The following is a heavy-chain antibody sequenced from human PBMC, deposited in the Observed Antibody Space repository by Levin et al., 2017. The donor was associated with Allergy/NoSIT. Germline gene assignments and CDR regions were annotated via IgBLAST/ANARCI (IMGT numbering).Heavy chain of an antibody. J-gene: IGHJ3*02. V-gene: IGHV3-30*18. Sequence: GGSLRLSCVGSGFTFSSFAMYWVRQAPGKGLEWVAVISYEGKNEHYGDSVKGRFTISRDNSKNTLYLQMNSLRPEDTALYYCAKDRSGGYRDWDGFDIWGQGTMVSVSS. CDR2: ISYEGKNE. CDR3: AKDRSGGYRDWDGFDI. D-gene: IGHD1-26*01. CDR1: GFTFSSFA.